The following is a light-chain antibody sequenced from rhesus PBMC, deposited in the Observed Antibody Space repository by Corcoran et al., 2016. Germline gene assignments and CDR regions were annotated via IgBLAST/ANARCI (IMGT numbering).Light chain of an antibody. CDR3: YQYSRGYS. CDR2: GAS. J-gene: IGKJ2*01. Sequence: QVILTQSPATLSLSPGERATLSCRASQSVTSYLAWYHQKRGQPPRLLIYGASSRATGIPDRFSGSGSGTDVTLTISSLGPEDVGTYHCYQYSRGYSFGQGTKVEIK. CDR1: QSVTSY. V-gene: IGKV3-10*01.